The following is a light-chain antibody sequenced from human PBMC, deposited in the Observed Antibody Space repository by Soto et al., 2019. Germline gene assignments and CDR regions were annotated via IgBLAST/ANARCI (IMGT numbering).Light chain of an antibody. CDR3: QHYNSYSEA. J-gene: IGKJ1*01. Sequence: DIQMTQSPSTLSASVRDRVTITCRASQSISGWLAWYQQKPGKAPKLLIYKASTLKSGVPSRFSGSGSGTEFTLTISSLQPDDFATYYCQHYNSYSEAFGQGTKVDIK. V-gene: IGKV1-5*03. CDR2: KAS. CDR1: QSISGW.